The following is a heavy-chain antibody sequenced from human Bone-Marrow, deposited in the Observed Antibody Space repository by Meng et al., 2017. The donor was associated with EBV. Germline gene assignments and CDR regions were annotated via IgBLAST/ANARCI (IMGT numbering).Heavy chain of an antibody. CDR3: ARRAASWFDP. CDR1: GESITTYTSY. Sequence: HRKLQESDPGLVKPSETLSLTCTVSGESITTYTSYWGWIRQPPGKGLEWIGTIYHSGTTYYNPSLQSRVTISVDTSKNQFSLKMNSATAADTAVYYCARRAASWFDPWGQGALVTVSS. D-gene: IGHD5-18*01. J-gene: IGHJ5*02. V-gene: IGHV4-39*01. CDR2: IYHSGTT.